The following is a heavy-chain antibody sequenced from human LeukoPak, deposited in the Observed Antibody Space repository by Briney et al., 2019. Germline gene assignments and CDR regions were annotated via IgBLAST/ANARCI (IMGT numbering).Heavy chain of an antibody. CDR3: ARGAYDFWSGYYWFDP. CDR2: IYTSGST. V-gene: IGHV4-4*09. D-gene: IGHD3-3*01. Sequence: SETLSLTCTVSGGSISRYYWSWIRQPPGKGLEWIGYIYTSGSTNYNPSLKSRVTISVDTSKNQFSLKLSSVTAADTAVYYCARGAYDFWSGYYWFDPWGQGTLVTVSS. J-gene: IGHJ5*02. CDR1: GGSISRYY.